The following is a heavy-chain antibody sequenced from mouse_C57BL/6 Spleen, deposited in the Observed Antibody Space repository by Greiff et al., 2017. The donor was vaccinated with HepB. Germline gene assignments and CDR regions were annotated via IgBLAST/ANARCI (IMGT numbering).Heavy chain of an antibody. J-gene: IGHJ2*01. Sequence: QVQLKQPGAELVMPGASVKLSCKASGYTFTSYWMHWVKQRPGQGLEWIGEIDPSDSYTNYNQKFKGKSTLTVDKSSSTAYMQLSSLTSEDSAVYYCALYYYGSRAYYFDYWGQGTTLTVSS. CDR1: GYTFTSYW. CDR2: IDPSDSYT. CDR3: ALYYYGSRAYYFDY. D-gene: IGHD1-1*01. V-gene: IGHV1-69*01.